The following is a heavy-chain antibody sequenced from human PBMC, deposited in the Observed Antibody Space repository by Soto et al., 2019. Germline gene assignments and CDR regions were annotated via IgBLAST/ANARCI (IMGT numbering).Heavy chain of an antibody. CDR1: GFTFTSYP. Sequence: LRLSCAASGFTFTSYPMSWVRQAPGQGLEWVTAISGSGGSTYYADSVKGRFTISGDNSKNTLYLQMTSLRAEDTAVYYCAKGRSYYYYYGVDVWGQGTTVTVSS. J-gene: IGHJ6*02. CDR2: ISGSGGST. CDR3: AKGRSYYYYYGVDV. V-gene: IGHV3-23*01.